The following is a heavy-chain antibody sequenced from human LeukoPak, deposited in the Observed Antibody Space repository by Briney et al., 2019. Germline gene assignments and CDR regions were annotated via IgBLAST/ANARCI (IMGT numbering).Heavy chain of an antibody. V-gene: IGHV3-30*02. CDR1: GFTFSSYG. D-gene: IGHD5-24*01. J-gene: IGHJ6*03. CDR2: IRYDGSNK. CDR3: ARDGYNSYYHYYYMDV. Sequence: GGSLRLSCAASGFTFSSYGMHWVRQAPGKGLEWVAFIRYDGSNKYYADSVKGRFTISRDNSKNTLYLQMNSLRAEDTAVYYCARDGYNSYYHYYYMDVWGKGTTVTVSS.